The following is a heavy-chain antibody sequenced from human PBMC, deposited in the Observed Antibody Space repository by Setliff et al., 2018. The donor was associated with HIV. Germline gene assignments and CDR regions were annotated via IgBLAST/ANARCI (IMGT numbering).Heavy chain of an antibody. D-gene: IGHD6-13*01. CDR3: ARDPGYKSSWYGAFDI. CDR1: GFTFSNYG. V-gene: IGHV3-33*01. Sequence: GGSLRLSCAASGFTFSNYGMHWVRQAPGKGLEWVAVIWYDGSSEYYGDSVKGRFTISRDNSKKTLYLQMNSLRAEDTAVYYCARDPGYKSSWYGAFDIWGQGTMVTVSS. J-gene: IGHJ3*02. CDR2: IWYDGSSE.